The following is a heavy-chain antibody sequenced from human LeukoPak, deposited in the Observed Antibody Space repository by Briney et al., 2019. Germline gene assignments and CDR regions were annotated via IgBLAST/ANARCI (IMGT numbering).Heavy chain of an antibody. Sequence: FSFSRDNAKNTLYLQMNSLRAEDTAVYYCARDPWDPVGDYDIGGFDYWGQGTLVTVSS. J-gene: IGHJ4*02. D-gene: IGHD4-17*01. CDR3: ARDPWDPVGDYDIGGFDY. V-gene: IGHV3-74*01.